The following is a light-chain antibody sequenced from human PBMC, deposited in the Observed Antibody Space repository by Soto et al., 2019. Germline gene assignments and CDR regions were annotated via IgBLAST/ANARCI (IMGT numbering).Light chain of an antibody. CDR1: SSDVGGFNS. J-gene: IGLJ1*01. V-gene: IGLV2-11*01. Sequence: QSVLAQPRSVSGSPGQSVTISCTGTSSDVGGFNSVSWYQQHPGKAPKLMIYDVNKRPSGVPDRFSGSKSGSTASLTISGLQAEDEADYYCGSYAGNDNYVFGTGTKV. CDR3: GSYAGNDNYV. CDR2: DVN.